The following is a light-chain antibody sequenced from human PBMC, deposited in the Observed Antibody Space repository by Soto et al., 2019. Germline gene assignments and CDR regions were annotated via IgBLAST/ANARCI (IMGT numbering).Light chain of an antibody. CDR3: CSYAGSTTQTYV. CDR1: LSDVGSYNL. J-gene: IGLJ1*01. V-gene: IGLV2-23*02. CDR2: EVS. Sequence: QSVLTQPASVSGSPGQSITISCTGTLSDVGSYNLVSWYQQHPGKAPKVIIYEVSERPSGVSDRFSGSKSGNTASLMISGLQAEDEADYYCCSYAGSTTQTYVFGSGTKVTVL.